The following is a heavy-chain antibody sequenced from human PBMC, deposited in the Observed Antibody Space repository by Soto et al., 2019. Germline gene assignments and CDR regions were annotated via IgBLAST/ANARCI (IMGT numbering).Heavy chain of an antibody. D-gene: IGHD2-2*01. CDR2: IIPIFGTA. CDR3: ARHVPAAGYYYGMDV. CDR1: GGTFSSYA. Sequence: QVQLVQSGAEVKKPGSSVKVSCKASGGTFSSYAISWVRQAPGQGLEWMGGIIPIFGTANYAQKFQGRVTLTADESTSTAIIELSSLRSEDTAAYYCARHVPAAGYYYGMDVWGQGTPVTVSS. J-gene: IGHJ6*02. V-gene: IGHV1-69*12.